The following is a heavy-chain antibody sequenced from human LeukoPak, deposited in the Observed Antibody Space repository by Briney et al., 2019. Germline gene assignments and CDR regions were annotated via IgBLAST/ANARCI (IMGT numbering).Heavy chain of an antibody. CDR3: ATVTTIAAAIY. D-gene: IGHD6-13*01. CDR1: GGSVSSGSYY. J-gene: IGHJ4*02. CDR2: IYYSGST. V-gene: IGHV4-39*01. Sequence: PSETLSLTCTVSGGSVSSGSYYWGWIRQPPGKGLEWIGNIYYSGSTYYNPSLKSRVTISVDTSKNQFSLKLSSVTAADTAVYYCATVTTIAAAIYWGQGTLVTVSS.